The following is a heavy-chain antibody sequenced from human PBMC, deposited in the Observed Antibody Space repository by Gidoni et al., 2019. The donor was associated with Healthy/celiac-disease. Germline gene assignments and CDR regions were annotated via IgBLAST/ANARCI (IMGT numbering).Heavy chain of an antibody. J-gene: IGHJ4*02. CDR1: GFTFRSYA. D-gene: IGHD3-22*01. CDR3: AKALIPRITMIVVASVWDY. V-gene: IGHV3-23*01. Sequence: EVQLLESGGGLVQPGGSLRLSCAASGFTFRSYAIGWVRQAPGKGLEWVSAISGSGGSTYYADSVKGRFTISRDNSKNTLYLQMNSLRAEDTAVYYCAKALIPRITMIVVASVWDYWGQGTLVTVSS. CDR2: ISGSGGST.